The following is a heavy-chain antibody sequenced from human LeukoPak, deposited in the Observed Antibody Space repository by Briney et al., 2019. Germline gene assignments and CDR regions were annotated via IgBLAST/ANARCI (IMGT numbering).Heavy chain of an antibody. V-gene: IGHV3-74*01. Sequence: GGSLRLSCVGSGFTFSNSWMHWVRQAPGKGLMWVSAIKTDGSSISYVDSVKGRFTISRDNAKNTLYLQMNSLRSEDTAIYYCVSGVTATSAWGQGTLVTVS. CDR1: GFTFSNSW. CDR3: VSGVTATSA. CDR2: IKTDGSSI. D-gene: IGHD1-20*01. J-gene: IGHJ5*02.